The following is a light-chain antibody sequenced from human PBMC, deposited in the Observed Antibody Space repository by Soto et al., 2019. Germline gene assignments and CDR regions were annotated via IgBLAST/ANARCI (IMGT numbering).Light chain of an antibody. J-gene: IGKJ1*01. CDR1: QSVSSSY. V-gene: IGKV3-20*01. CDR3: QQYGSSPRT. Sequence: EIVFTQSPGTLSLSAGERATLSCRASQSVSSSYLAWYQQKPGQAPRLLIYGASSRATGIPDRFSGSGSGTDFTLTISRLEPEDVAVYYCQQYGSSPRTFGQGTKVDIK. CDR2: GAS.